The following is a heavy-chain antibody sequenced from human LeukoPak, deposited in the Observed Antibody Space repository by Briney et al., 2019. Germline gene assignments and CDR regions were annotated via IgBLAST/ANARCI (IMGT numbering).Heavy chain of an antibody. CDR2: ISWDSGII. J-gene: IGHJ5*02. Sequence: PGGSLRLSCAASGFIFDDYAMHWVRQAPGKGLEWASGISWDSGIIGYADSVKGRFTIGRDNAKNSLYLQMDSLRPEDTALYYCVKDQTTVSLSGWFDPWGQGTLVTVSS. CDR1: GFIFDDYA. D-gene: IGHD4-17*01. CDR3: VKDQTTVSLSGWFDP. V-gene: IGHV3-9*01.